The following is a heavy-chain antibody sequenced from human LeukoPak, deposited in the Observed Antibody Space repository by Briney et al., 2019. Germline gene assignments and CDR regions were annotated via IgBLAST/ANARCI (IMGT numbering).Heavy chain of an antibody. J-gene: IGHJ4*02. CDR3: ARANYDFWSGYYYFDY. D-gene: IGHD3-3*01. V-gene: IGHV4-61*02. CDR1: GGSISSGSYY. Sequence: SQTLSLTCTVSGGSISSGSYYWSWIRQPAGKGLEWIGRIYTSGSTNYNPSLKSRVTISVDTSKNQFSLKLSSVTAADTAVYYCARANYDFWSGYYYFDYWGQGTLVTVSS. CDR2: IYTSGST.